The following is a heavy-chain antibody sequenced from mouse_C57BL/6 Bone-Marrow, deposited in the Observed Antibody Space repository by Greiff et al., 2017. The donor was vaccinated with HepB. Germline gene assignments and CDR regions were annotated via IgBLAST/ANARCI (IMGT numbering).Heavy chain of an antibody. CDR3: ASLFSPGY. V-gene: IGHV3-6*01. CDR1: GYSITSGYY. Sequence: ESGPVLVKPSQSLSLTCSVTGYSITSGYYWNWIRQFPGNKLEWMGYISYDGSNNYNPSLKNRISITRDTSKNQFFLKLNSVTTEDTATYYCASLFSPGYWGQGTTLTVSS. J-gene: IGHJ2*01. D-gene: IGHD2-3*01. CDR2: ISYDGSN.